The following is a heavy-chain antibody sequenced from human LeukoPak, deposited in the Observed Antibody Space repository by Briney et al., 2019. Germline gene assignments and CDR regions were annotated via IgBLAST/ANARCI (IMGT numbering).Heavy chain of an antibody. CDR3: ARGREVYTAAYYYYYYMDV. CDR2: IYYSGST. Sequence: PSETLSLTCTVSGGSISSYYWNWIRQPPGKGLEWIGYIYYSGSTNYNPSLKSRVTISVVTSKNQFSLKLSSVTAADTAVYYCARGREVYTAAYYYYYYMDVWGKGTTVTVSS. V-gene: IGHV4-59*12. CDR1: GGSISSYY. D-gene: IGHD6-13*01. J-gene: IGHJ6*03.